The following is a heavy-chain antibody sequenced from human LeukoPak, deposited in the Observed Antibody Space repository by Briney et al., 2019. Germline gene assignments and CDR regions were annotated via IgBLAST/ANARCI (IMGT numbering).Heavy chain of an antibody. D-gene: IGHD2-21*02. V-gene: IGHV4-4*02. CDR2: IYYSGTT. CDR1: GGSISSSNW. Sequence: SGTLSLTCAVSGGSISSSNWWSWVRQPPGKGLEWIGSIYYSGTTYYNPSLKSRVTISLDTSKNQFSLKLSSVTAADTAVYYCAKLVTAIVDYWGQGTLVTVSS. J-gene: IGHJ4*02. CDR3: AKLVTAIVDY.